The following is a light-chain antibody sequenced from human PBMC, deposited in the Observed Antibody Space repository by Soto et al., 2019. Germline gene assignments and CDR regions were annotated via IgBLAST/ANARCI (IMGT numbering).Light chain of an antibody. CDR1: SSDVGYYNY. CDR2: EVS. V-gene: IGLV2-14*01. Sequence: QSPLTQPASVSGSPGQSITISCTGTSSDVGYYNYVSWFQEHPGKAPKLMIYEVSNRPSGVANRFSGSKSGNTASLTISGLQAEDEADYYCSSYTASRTDVVGKGTKVTVL. CDR3: SSYTASRTDV. J-gene: IGLJ1*01.